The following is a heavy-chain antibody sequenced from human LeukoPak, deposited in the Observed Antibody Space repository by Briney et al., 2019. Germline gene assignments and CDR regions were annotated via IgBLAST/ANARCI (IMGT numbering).Heavy chain of an antibody. Sequence: GRSLRLSCAASGFTFSSYGMHWVRQAPGKGLVWVSRINSDGSSTSYADSVKGRFTISRDNAKNTLYLQMNSLRAEDTAVYYCARNSYGSGSYYTGYFDYWGQGTLVTVSS. CDR2: INSDGSST. V-gene: IGHV3-74*01. J-gene: IGHJ4*02. D-gene: IGHD3-10*01. CDR3: ARNSYGSGSYYTGYFDY. CDR1: GFTFSSYG.